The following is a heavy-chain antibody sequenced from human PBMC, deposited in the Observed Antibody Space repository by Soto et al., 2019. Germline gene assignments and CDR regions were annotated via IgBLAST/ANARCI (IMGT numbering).Heavy chain of an antibody. Sequence: QLQLQESGPGLVKPSETLSLTCTVSGGSISSSSYYWGWIRQPPGKGLEWIGSIYYSGSTYYNPSLKSRVTISVDTSKNQFSLKLSSVTAADTAVYYCARHGGDGDYTLDYWGQGTLVTVSS. J-gene: IGHJ4*02. CDR3: ARHGGDGDYTLDY. V-gene: IGHV4-39*01. CDR1: GGSISSSSYY. CDR2: IYYSGST. D-gene: IGHD4-17*01.